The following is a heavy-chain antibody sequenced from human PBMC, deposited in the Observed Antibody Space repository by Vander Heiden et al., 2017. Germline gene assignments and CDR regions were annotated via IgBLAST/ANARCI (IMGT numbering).Heavy chain of an antibody. D-gene: IGHD2-15*01. CDR3: ARGRRGGAGKWFDP. CDR2: INHSGST. Sequence: QVQLQQWGAGLLKPSETLSLTCAVYGGSFSGYYWNWLRQPPGKGLEWSGEINHSGSTNYNPSLKSRVTISVDTSKNQFSLKLSSVTAADTAVYYCARGRRGGAGKWFDPWGQGTLVTVSS. CDR1: GGSFSGYY. J-gene: IGHJ5*02. V-gene: IGHV4-34*01.